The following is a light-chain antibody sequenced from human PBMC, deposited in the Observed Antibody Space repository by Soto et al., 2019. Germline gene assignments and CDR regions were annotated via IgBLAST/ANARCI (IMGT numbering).Light chain of an antibody. CDR2: KAS. J-gene: IGKJ2*01. Sequence: DIHMTQSPSTLSASVRDRVTITCRASQSISNWLAWYQQKPGETPRLLIYKASSLESGVPSRFSGSGSGTEFTLTISSLQPDDFATYYCQQYNTYPYTFGQGTKVDIK. CDR1: QSISNW. CDR3: QQYNTYPYT. V-gene: IGKV1-5*03.